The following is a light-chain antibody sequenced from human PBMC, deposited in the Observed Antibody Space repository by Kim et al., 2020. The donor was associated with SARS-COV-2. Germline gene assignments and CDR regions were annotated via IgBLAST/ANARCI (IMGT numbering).Light chain of an antibody. J-gene: IGKJ1*01. V-gene: IGKV1-27*01. Sequence: ASVGNRVTITCRESQDISNYLAWVQLKPGKAPKLLIYAASALQPGVPSRFSGSGSGTDFTLTVTSLQPEDVATYYCQKCDSAPWTFGQGTKVDIK. CDR2: AAS. CDR1: QDISNY. CDR3: QKCDSAPWT.